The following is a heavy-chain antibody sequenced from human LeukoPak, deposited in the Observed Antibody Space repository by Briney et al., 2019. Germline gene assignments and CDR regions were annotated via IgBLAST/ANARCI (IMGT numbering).Heavy chain of an antibody. CDR3: AKVDRSDSGGYTDY. J-gene: IGHJ4*02. V-gene: IGHV3-23*01. D-gene: IGHD3-22*01. Sequence: GGSLRLSCAASGFTFSSYAVGWVRQAPGKGLEWVSCISGSGSTSYYADSVKGRFTISRDNSKNTMYLQMNSLRAEDTAVYYCAKVDRSDSGGYTDYWGQGTLVTVSS. CDR1: GFTFSSYA. CDR2: ISGSGSTS.